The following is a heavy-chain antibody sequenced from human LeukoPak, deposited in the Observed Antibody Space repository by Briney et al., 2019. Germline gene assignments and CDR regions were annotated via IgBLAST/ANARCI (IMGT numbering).Heavy chain of an antibody. CDR1: GYSFTSYW. Sequence: GESLKISCKGSGYSFTSYWIGWVRQMPGKGLEWMGIIYPGDSDTRYSPSFQGQVTISADKSISTAYLQWSSLKALDTAMYYCARGGYYYGSGSYYYYGMDVWGQGTTVTVSS. D-gene: IGHD3-10*01. CDR3: ARGGYYYGSGSYYYYGMDV. V-gene: IGHV5-51*01. CDR2: IYPGDSDT. J-gene: IGHJ6*02.